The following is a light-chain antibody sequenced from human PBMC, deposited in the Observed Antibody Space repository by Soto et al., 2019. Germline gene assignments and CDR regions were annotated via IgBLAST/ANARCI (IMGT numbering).Light chain of an antibody. CDR1: SSDIGGYIY. V-gene: IGLV2-23*02. J-gene: IGLJ3*02. CDR3: CSYAGSSNWL. Sequence: QSALTQPASVSASPGQSITISCTGTSSDIGGYIYVSWYQHHPGKAPRLMIYEVSSRPSGVSYRFSGAKSGNTASLTISGLQAEDEADYYCCSYAGSSNWLFGGGTKVTVL. CDR2: EVS.